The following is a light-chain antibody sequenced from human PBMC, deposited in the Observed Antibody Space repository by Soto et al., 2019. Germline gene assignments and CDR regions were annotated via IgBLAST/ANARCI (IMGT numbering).Light chain of an antibody. CDR1: SSNIESNT. CDR3: APWDDSLNGVV. J-gene: IGLJ2*01. CDR2: SNN. Sequence: QPVLTQPPSASGTPGQRVTISCSGSSSNIESNTVNWYQQLPGTAPKLLIYSNNQRPSGVPDRFSGSKSGTSASLAISGLQSEDEAEYYCAPWDDSLNGVVFGGGTKVTVL. V-gene: IGLV1-44*01.